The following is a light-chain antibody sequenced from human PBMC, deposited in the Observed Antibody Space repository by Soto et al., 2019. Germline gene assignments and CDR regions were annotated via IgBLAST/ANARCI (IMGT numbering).Light chain of an antibody. J-gene: IGLJ3*02. CDR2: EVR. CDR1: TSDVGGYNY. CDR3: SSYTSSGTLV. Sequence: QPVLTQPASVSGSPGQSITISCTGTTSDVGGYNYVSWHQQHPGKAPKLMIHEVRNRPSGVSNRFSGSKSGNTASLTISGLQAEDEADYYCSSYTSSGTLVFGGGTKLTVL. V-gene: IGLV2-14*01.